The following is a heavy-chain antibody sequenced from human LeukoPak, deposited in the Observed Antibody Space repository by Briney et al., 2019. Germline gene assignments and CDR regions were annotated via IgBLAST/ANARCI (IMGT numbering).Heavy chain of an antibody. J-gene: IGHJ4*02. D-gene: IGHD3-22*01. CDR2: ISYDGSNK. V-gene: IGHV3-30-3*01. Sequence: GGSLRLSCAASGFTFSSYAMSWVRQAPGKGLEWVAVISYDGSNKYYADSVKGRFTISRDNSKNTLYLQMNSLRAEDTAVYYCARERVPTMIVTPLGYWGQGTLVTVSS. CDR3: ARERVPTMIVTPLGY. CDR1: GFTFSSYA.